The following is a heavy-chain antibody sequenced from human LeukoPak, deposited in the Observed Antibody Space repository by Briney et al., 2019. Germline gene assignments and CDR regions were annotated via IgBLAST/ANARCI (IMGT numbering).Heavy chain of an antibody. V-gene: IGHV1-18*01. J-gene: IGHJ6*03. D-gene: IGHD6-13*01. CDR3: ARDGIAAAGHPYYYYMDV. CDR1: GYTFTSYG. Sequence: ASVKVSCKASGYTFTSYGISWVRQAPGQGLEWVGWISAYNGNTNYAQKLQGRVTMTTDTSTSTAYMELRSLRSDDTAVYYCARDGIAAAGHPYYYYMDVWGKGTTVTVSS. CDR2: ISAYNGNT.